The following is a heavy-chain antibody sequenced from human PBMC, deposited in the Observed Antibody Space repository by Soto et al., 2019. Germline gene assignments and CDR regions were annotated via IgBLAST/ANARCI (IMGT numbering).Heavy chain of an antibody. V-gene: IGHV3-53*05. J-gene: IGHJ6*02. CDR1: GFTVSSNY. CDR3: TRIHLWPPYYHYYGTDV. CDR2: IYSGGST. Sequence: GSLRLSCAASGFTVSSNYMSWVRQAPGKGLEGVSVIYSGGSTYYADSVKGRFTISRDNSKNTLYLQMNSLRAEDTAVYYCTRIHLWPPYYHYYGTDVWGQGTSVIVSS. D-gene: IGHD5-18*01.